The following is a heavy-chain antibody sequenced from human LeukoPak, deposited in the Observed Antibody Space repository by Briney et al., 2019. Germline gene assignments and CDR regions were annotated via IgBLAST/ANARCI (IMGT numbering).Heavy chain of an antibody. CDR1: GFTFSDYR. J-gene: IGHJ4*02. D-gene: IGHD3-22*01. V-gene: IGHV3-21*01. CDR3: VRLRRNSDSSGYHYYYDY. Sequence: GGSLRLSCSASGFTFSDYRIMWVPQAPGKGLEWVSSITPSSSYIYYADSVKGRITISRDNAKNSLYLQMNSLRAEETAVYYCVRLRRNSDSSGYHYYYDYWGQGTLVTVSS. CDR2: ITPSSSYI.